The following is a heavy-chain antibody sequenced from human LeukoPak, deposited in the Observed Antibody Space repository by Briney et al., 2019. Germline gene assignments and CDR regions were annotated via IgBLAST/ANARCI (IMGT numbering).Heavy chain of an antibody. CDR2: FDPEDGET. J-gene: IGHJ5*02. CDR3: ATSLTTVVTPGEVLLWGFDP. Sequence: ASVKVSCKVSGYTLTELSMHWVRQAPGKGLEWMGGFDPEDGETIYAQKFQGRVTMTEDTSTDTAYMELSSLRSEDMAVYYCATSLTTVVTPGEVLLWGFDPWGQGTLVTVSS. V-gene: IGHV1-24*01. D-gene: IGHD4-23*01. CDR1: GYTLTELS.